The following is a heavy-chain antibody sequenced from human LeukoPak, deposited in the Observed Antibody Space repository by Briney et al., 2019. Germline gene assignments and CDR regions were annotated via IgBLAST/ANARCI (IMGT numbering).Heavy chain of an antibody. D-gene: IGHD3-16*02. V-gene: IGHV1-69*13. CDR1: EGTFSSYA. CDR2: IIPIFGTA. J-gene: IGHJ4*02. CDR3: AREDVDRYY. Sequence: SVKVSCKASEGTFSSYAISWVRQAPGQGLEWMGGIIPIFGTANYAQKFQGRVTITADESTSTAYMELSSLRSEDTAVYYCAREDVDRYYWGQGTLVTVSS.